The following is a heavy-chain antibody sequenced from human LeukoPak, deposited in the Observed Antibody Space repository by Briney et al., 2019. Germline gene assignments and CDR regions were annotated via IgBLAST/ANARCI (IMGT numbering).Heavy chain of an antibody. V-gene: IGHV3-30*18. Sequence: PGRSLRLSCAASGFTFSSYGMHWVRQAPGKGLEWVAVISYDGSNKYYADSVKGRFTISRDNSKNTLYLQMNSLRAEDTAVYYCAKDRPRRYCNSTSCFKTYYYYGMDVWGQGTTVTVSS. CDR2: ISYDGSNK. D-gene: IGHD2-2*01. CDR3: AKDRPRRYCNSTSCFKTYYYYGMDV. CDR1: GFTFSSYG. J-gene: IGHJ6*02.